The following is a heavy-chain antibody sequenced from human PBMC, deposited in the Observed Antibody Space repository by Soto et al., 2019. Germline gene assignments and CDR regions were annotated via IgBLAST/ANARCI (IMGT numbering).Heavy chain of an antibody. J-gene: IGHJ4*02. CDR2: IYYTGDT. V-gene: IGHV4-61*01. CDR3: AREFSNSPEAFDS. CDR1: GGSVNSDNFY. D-gene: IGHD6-6*01. Sequence: PSETLSLTCTVSGGSVNSDNFYWSWIRQPPGRGLEWIGYIYYTGDTNYNPSLKSRVTISIDTSRNQFSMKLSSVTAADTAVYYCAREFSNSPEAFDSWGQG.